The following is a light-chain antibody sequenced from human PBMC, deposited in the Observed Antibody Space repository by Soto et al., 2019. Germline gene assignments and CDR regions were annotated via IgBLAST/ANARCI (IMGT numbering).Light chain of an antibody. Sequence: EILMTQSPASLSVSPGENATLSCRASQSVSTNLVWYQQKLGQSPRLLIYDASTRPTGIPARFGGMGSGTQFTLTITSLQSSDSAVYYCQQYHKWPPITFGGGTKVEI. CDR2: DAS. J-gene: IGKJ4*01. CDR1: QSVSTN. CDR3: QQYHKWPPIT. V-gene: IGKV3-15*01.